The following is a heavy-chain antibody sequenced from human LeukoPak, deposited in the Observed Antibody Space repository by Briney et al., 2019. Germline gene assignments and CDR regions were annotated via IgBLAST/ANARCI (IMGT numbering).Heavy chain of an antibody. V-gene: IGHV1-18*01. CDR2: ISAYNGNT. Sequence: RGASVKVSYKASGYTFTSYGISWVRQAPGQGLEWMGWISAYNGNTNYAQKLQGRVTMTTDTSTSTAYMELRSLRSDDTAVYYCARRPNQRGYSLYSSRDYYYYYGMDVWGQGTTVTVSS. J-gene: IGHJ6*02. CDR3: ARRPNQRGYSLYSSRDYYYYYGMDV. CDR1: GYTFTSYG. D-gene: IGHD5-18*01.